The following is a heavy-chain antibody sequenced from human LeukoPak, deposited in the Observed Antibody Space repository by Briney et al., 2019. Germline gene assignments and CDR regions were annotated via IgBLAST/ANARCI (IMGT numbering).Heavy chain of an antibody. CDR2: IKEDGSES. V-gene: IGHV3-7*03. Sequence: PGGSLRLSCVVSGFTFSSDWMTWVRQAPGKGLEWVANIKEDGSESYYVDSVKGRFTISRDNTKNSLYLQMNSLRAEDTAVYYCARFPRDPWRFDYWGQGTLDSVSS. J-gene: IGHJ4*02. CDR1: GFTFSSDW. D-gene: IGHD5-12*01. CDR3: ARFPRDPWRFDY.